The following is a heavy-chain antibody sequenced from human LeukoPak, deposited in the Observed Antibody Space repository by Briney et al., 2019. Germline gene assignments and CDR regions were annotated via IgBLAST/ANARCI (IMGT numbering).Heavy chain of an antibody. CDR2: TYYRSKWSN. D-gene: IGHD6-13*01. Sequence: SQTLSLTCAISGDSVSSNSAAWNWIRQTPSRGLEWLGRTYYRSKWSNNYAVSVKSRITINSDTSKNQFSLKLSSVTAADTAVYYCARGGRGIAAAGTFDYWGQGTLVTVSS. CDR1: GDSVSSNSAA. J-gene: IGHJ4*02. CDR3: ARGGRGIAAAGTFDY. V-gene: IGHV6-1*01.